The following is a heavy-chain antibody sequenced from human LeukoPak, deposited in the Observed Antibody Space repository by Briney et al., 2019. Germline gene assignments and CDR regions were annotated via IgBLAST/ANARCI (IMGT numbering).Heavy chain of an antibody. D-gene: IGHD5-12*01. CDR3: ARDRGYSGYTGPFWFDP. CDR1: GGSISSGSYY. J-gene: IGHJ5*02. V-gene: IGHV4-61*02. CDR2: IYTCGST. Sequence: TSQTLSLTCTVSGGSISSGSYYWSWIRQPAGKGLEWIGRIYTCGSTHYNPSLESRVTISVHTYKNQFSLKLSSVTAADTAVYYCARDRGYSGYTGPFWFDPWGQGTLVTVSS.